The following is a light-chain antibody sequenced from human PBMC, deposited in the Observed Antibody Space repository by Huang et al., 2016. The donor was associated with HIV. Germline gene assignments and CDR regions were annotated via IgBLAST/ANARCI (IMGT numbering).Light chain of an antibody. CDR1: QSLLYIDGNTY. CDR2: KVS. V-gene: IGKV2-30*01. J-gene: IGKJ1*01. Sequence: DVVMTQSPLSLPVTLGQPASISCRSSQSLLYIDGNTYLNWFQQRPGQSPRRLIYKVSNRDSGVPDRCSGSGSGTDFTLKISRVEAEDVGLYYCMQGTHWPWTLGQGTKVEIK. CDR3: MQGTHWPWT.